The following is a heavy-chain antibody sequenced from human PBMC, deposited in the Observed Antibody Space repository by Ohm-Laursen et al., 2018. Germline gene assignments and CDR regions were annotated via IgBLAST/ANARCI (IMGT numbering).Heavy chain of an antibody. CDR1: GLTFSDYY. J-gene: IGHJ4*02. Sequence: SLRLSCAASGLTFSDYYMDWVRQAPGKGLEWVARIRNKVNSYTSEYAASVKGRFTISRDESKNSLYLQMNSLRAEDTAVYYCAKEPGVHLPYYGSRSSLDYWGQGTLVTVSS. CDR2: IRNKVNSYTS. D-gene: IGHD3-10*01. CDR3: AKEPGVHLPYYGSRSSLDY. V-gene: IGHV3-72*01.